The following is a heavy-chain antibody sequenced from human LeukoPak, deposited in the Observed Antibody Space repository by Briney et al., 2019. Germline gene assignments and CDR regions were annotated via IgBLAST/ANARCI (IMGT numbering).Heavy chain of an antibody. Sequence: SGGSLRLSCAASGFTFSSYWMSWVRQAPGKGLEWVANIKQDGSEKYYVDSVKGRFTISRDNAKNSLYLQMNSLRAEDTAVYYCVRSAFLTAEFYFDYWGHGTLVTVSS. V-gene: IGHV3-7*01. CDR3: VRSAFLTAEFYFDY. CDR1: GFTFSSYW. J-gene: IGHJ4*01. CDR2: IKQDGSEK. D-gene: IGHD2-21*02.